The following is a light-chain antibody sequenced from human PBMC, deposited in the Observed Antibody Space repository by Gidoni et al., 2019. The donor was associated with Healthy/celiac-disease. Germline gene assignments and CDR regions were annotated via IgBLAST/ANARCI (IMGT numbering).Light chain of an antibody. Sequence: SYVPTQPPSVPVAPGPTARITCGGNNVGSKRVHWYQQKPGQAPVLVVYDDSDRPSGIPARFSGSNSGNTATLTISRVEAGDEADYYCQVWDSSSDHWVFGGGTKLTVL. V-gene: IGLV3-21*02. J-gene: IGLJ3*02. CDR3: QVWDSSSDHWV. CDR2: DDS. CDR1: NVGSKR.